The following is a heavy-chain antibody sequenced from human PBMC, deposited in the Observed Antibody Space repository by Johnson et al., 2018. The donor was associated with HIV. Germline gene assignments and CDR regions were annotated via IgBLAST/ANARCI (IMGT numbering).Heavy chain of an antibody. D-gene: IGHD3-16*02. CDR2: IWYDGSNK. CDR3: ARGPIADDAFDI. CDR1: RFTFSSYA. V-gene: IGHV3-30*04. J-gene: IGHJ3*02. Sequence: MQLVESGGGVVQPGRSLRLSCAASRFTFSSYAMHWVRQAPGKGLEWVAVIWYDGSNKYYADSVKGRFTISRDNSKNTLYLQMNSLRAEDTAVYFCARGPIADDAFDIWGQGTMVTVSS.